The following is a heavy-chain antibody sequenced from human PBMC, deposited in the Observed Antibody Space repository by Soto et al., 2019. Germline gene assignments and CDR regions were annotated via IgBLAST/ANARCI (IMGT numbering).Heavy chain of an antibody. CDR2: IIPIFGTT. Sequence: SVKVSCKASGGTFSSYAISWVRQAPGQGLEWMGGIIPIFGTTNYAQKFQGRVTITADESTSTAYMELSSLRSEDTAVYYCAVRGGIAAPYYYGMDVWGQGTTVTVSS. CDR1: GGTFSSYA. V-gene: IGHV1-69*13. CDR3: AVRGGIAAPYYYGMDV. J-gene: IGHJ6*02. D-gene: IGHD6-13*01.